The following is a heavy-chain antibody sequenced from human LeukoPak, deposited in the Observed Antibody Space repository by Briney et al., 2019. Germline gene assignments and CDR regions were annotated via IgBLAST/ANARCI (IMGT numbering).Heavy chain of an antibody. CDR3: ATLLSNAAFDY. D-gene: IGHD6-25*01. J-gene: IGHJ4*02. Sequence: ASVTVSCRASGYTFTGFFLHWVRQVPGQGFEWIGWINPNSGDTKYAQRFQGRVTMTRDTSISTAYIELSRLRSDDTAVYYCATLLSNAAFDYWGQGTLVAVSS. CDR1: GYTFTGFF. CDR2: INPNSGDT. V-gene: IGHV1-2*02.